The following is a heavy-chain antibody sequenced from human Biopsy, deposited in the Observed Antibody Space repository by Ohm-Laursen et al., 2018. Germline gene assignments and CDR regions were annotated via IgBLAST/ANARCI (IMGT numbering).Heavy chain of an antibody. CDR2: ISGSSTS. Sequence: GSLRLSCIASRFTFSSDAMSWVRQAHGKGLEWVSAISGSSTSYYADPVKGWFTISRDNSKNTLYLQMNSLRAEDTAMYYCARDLYDFCGGCPFDPWGQGTLVTVS. V-gene: IGHV3-23*01. J-gene: IGHJ5*02. CDR3: ARDLYDFCGGCPFDP. D-gene: IGHD3-3*01. CDR1: RFTFSSDA.